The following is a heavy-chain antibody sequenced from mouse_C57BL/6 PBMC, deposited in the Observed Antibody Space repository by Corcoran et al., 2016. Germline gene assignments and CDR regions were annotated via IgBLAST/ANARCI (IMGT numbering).Heavy chain of an antibody. D-gene: IGHD1-1*01. J-gene: IGHJ2*01. V-gene: IGHV1-59*01. CDR1: GYTFTSYW. Sequence: QVQLQQPGAELVRPGTSVKLSCKASGYTFTSYWMHWVKQRPGQGLEWIGVIDPSDSYTNYNQKFKGKATLTVDTSSSTAYMQLSSLTSEDSAVYYCARSRSIDYWGQGTTLTVSS. CDR2: IDPSDSYT. CDR3: ARSRSIDY.